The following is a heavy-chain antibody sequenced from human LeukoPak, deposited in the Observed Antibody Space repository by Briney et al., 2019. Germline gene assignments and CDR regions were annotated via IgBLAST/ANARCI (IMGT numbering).Heavy chain of an antibody. Sequence: GGSLRLSCAASGFTFTSYWLSWVRQAPGKGLEWVANIREDGSEKRYVDSVKGRFTISRDNAKKSLYLQMNSLRAEDTAVYYCARDEVGGPLLQWGQGTLVTVSS. J-gene: IGHJ4*02. CDR2: IREDGSEK. CDR3: ARDEVGGPLLQ. D-gene: IGHD2-15*01. CDR1: GFTFTSYW. V-gene: IGHV3-7*01.